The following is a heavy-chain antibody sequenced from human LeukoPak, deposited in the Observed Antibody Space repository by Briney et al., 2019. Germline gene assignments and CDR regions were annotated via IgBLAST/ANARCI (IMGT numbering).Heavy chain of an antibody. D-gene: IGHD4-17*01. J-gene: IGHJ4*02. CDR2: ISSSSSYI. Sequence: PGGSLRLSWAASGFTFSTYTMNWVRQAPGKGLEWVSSISSSSSYIYYADSGKARFTISRENAKNSLYLQVNSLSAEDTAVYYCARDRTTVTTFDYWGQGTLVTVSS. CDR3: ARDRTTVTTFDY. V-gene: IGHV3-21*01. CDR1: GFTFSTYT.